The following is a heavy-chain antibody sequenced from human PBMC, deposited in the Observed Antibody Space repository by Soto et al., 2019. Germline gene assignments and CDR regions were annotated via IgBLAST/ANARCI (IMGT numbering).Heavy chain of an antibody. J-gene: IGHJ6*02. Sequence: SVKVSCKASGGTFSSYAISWVRQAPGQGLEWMGGIIPIFGTANYAQKFQGRVTITADESTSTAYMELSSLRDEDTAVYYCAREETAWPLAYGLDVWGQGTTVTVSS. V-gene: IGHV1-69*13. D-gene: IGHD2-21*02. CDR2: IIPIFGTA. CDR1: GGTFSSYA. CDR3: AREETAWPLAYGLDV.